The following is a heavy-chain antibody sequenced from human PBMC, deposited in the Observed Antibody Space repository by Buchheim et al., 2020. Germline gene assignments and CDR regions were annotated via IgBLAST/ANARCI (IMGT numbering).Heavy chain of an antibody. V-gene: IGHV3-30-3*01. CDR1: GFTFSSYA. Sequence: QVQLVESGGGVVQPGRSLRLSCAASGFTFSSYAMHWVRQAPGKGLEWVAVISYDGSNKYYADSVKGRFTISRDNSKNTLYLQMNSLRAEDTAVYYCARDPGTLRLPCWYFDLWGRGTL. CDR2: ISYDGSNK. J-gene: IGHJ2*01. CDR3: ARDPGTLRLPCWYFDL.